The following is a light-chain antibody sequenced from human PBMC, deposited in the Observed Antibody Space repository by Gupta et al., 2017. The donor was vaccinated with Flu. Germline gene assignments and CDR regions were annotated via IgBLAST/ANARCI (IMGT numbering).Light chain of an antibody. V-gene: IGLV3-25*03. CDR2: KDT. CDR3: QSADNSGTYVV. J-gene: IGLJ3*02. Sequence: SYELTQPPPLSVSPGQTAKITCSGDTLSNQYTYWYQQKPGQAPVLVIFKDTERPSGIPERFSGSNSGTTVTLTISGVQAEDEADYYCQSADNSGTYVVFGGGTRLTV. CDR1: TLSNQY.